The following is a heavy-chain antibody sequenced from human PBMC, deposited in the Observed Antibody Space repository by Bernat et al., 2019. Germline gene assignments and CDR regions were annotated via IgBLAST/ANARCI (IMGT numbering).Heavy chain of an antibody. CDR3: AKDSGGYCSGGSCYSLRFDY. D-gene: IGHD2-15*01. J-gene: IGHJ4*02. CDR1: GVTFSSDA. Sequence: EVQLLESGGGLVQPGGSLRLSCAASGVTFSSDAMSWVRQAPGKGREGGSAISGSGGSTYSADSVKGLFTISRDNSKNTLYLPMNSLRAEDTAVYYCAKDSGGYCSGGSCYSLRFDYWGQGTLVTVSS. V-gene: IGHV3-23*01. CDR2: ISGSGGST.